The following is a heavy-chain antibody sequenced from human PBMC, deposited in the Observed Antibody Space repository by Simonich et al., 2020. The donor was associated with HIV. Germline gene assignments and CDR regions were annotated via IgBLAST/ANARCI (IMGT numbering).Heavy chain of an antibody. J-gene: IGHJ4*02. V-gene: IGHV3-30*07. CDR1: GFTFSSYA. Sequence: QVHLVESGGGVVQPGRSLRLYCAASGFTFSSYAMHWVRQAPGKGLEWVSVISYDGSNKYYADSVKGRFTISRDNSKNTLYLQMNSLRAEDTAVDYCASGGSISSVWADDYWGQGTLVTVSS. CDR3: ASGGSISSVWADDY. D-gene: IGHD3-16*01. CDR2: ISYDGSNK.